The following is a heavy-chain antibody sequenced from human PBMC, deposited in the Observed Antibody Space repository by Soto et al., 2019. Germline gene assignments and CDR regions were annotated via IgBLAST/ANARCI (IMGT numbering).Heavy chain of an antibody. Sequence: VSVKVSCKASGYTFTSYGISWVREAPGHGLEWMGWISGYKGNTNYAEKFQGRVTMTTDTSTNTAYMELRSLRSDDTAVFYCARLGETATFDYWGQGTLVTVSS. D-gene: IGHD6-6*01. CDR1: GYTFTSYG. J-gene: IGHJ4*02. V-gene: IGHV1-18*01. CDR3: ARLGETATFDY. CDR2: ISGYKGNT.